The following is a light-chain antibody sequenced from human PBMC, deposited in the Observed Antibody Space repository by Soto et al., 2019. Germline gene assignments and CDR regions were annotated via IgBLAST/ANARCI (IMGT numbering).Light chain of an antibody. Sequence: EIVLTQSPATLSLSPGERATLSCRASQSVSSYLAWYQQKPGQAPRLLIYDASNRATGIPARFSGSGSGTDFTLTSSSLDPECLAVYYCQPRSNWPWTFGPGTKVDIK. CDR2: DAS. J-gene: IGKJ3*01. CDR3: QPRSNWPWT. CDR1: QSVSSY. V-gene: IGKV3-11*01.